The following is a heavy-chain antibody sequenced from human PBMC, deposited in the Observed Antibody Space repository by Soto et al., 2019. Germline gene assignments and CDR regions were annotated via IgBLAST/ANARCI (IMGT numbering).Heavy chain of an antibody. Sequence: EVQLLESGGGLVQPGGSLRLSCAASGFTFSSYAMSWVRQAPGKGLEWVSAISGRGGSTYYADSVKGRFTISRDNSKNTLYLQMNSLRAEDTAVYYRAKGGTMIVVVITTLDYWGQGTLVTVSS. CDR2: ISGRGGST. J-gene: IGHJ4*02. CDR3: AKGGTMIVVVITTLDY. CDR1: GFTFSSYA. V-gene: IGHV3-23*01. D-gene: IGHD3-22*01.